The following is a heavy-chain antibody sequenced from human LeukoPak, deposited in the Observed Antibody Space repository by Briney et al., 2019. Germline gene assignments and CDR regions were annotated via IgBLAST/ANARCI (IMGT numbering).Heavy chain of an antibody. D-gene: IGHD3-10*02. Sequence: GGSLRPSCAASGFTFSSYAMSWVRQAPGKGLEWVSAISGSGGSTYYADSVKGRFTISRDNSKNTLYLQMNSLRAEDTAVYYCAKDNWVPYVNDYWGQGTLVTVSS. CDR3: AKDNWVPYVNDY. J-gene: IGHJ4*02. CDR2: ISGSGGST. V-gene: IGHV3-23*01. CDR1: GFTFSSYA.